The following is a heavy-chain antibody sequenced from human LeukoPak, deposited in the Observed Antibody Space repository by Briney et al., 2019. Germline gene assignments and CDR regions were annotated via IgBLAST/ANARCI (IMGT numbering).Heavy chain of an antibody. J-gene: IGHJ4*02. D-gene: IGHD2-21*02. Sequence: GGSLRLSCAASGFTVSSNIMSWVRQAPGKGLEWVSIVYSGGTTYYADSVKGRFIISRDNSTNTLFLQMNSLRVEDTAMYYCARGPRSSVVVTAFFDYWGQGALVTVSS. CDR2: VYSGGTT. CDR1: GFTVSSNI. V-gene: IGHV3-53*01. CDR3: ARGPRSSVVVTAFFDY.